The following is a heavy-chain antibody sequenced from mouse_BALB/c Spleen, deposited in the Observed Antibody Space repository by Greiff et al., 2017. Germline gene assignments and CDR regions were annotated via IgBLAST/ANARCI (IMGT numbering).Heavy chain of an antibody. V-gene: IGHV5-9-4*01. D-gene: IGHD1-1*01. CDR3: AREDYGSSSFAY. Sequence: EVQLVESGGGLVKPGGSLKLSCAASGFTFSSYAMSWVRQSPEKRLEWVAEISSGGSYTYYPDTVTGRFTISRDNAKNTLYLEMSSLRSEDTAMYYCAREDYGSSSFAYWGQGTLVTVSA. CDR1: GFTFSSYA. J-gene: IGHJ3*01. CDR2: ISSGGSYT.